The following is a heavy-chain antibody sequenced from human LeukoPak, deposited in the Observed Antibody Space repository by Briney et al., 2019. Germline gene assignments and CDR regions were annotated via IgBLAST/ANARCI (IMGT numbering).Heavy chain of an antibody. CDR3: ARDSGPWGDFDP. Sequence: SDTLSLTCTVCGGSISGFYWSWIPRPRGRAVVCIGYISDSGATTSNPSHNSRVTISIDMSNNHFSQKLRHVTAADRAIYYWARDSGPWGDFDPWGQGTLVTVSS. CDR1: GGSISGFY. J-gene: IGHJ5*02. CDR2: ISDSGAT. D-gene: IGHD7-27*01. V-gene: IGHV4-59*13.